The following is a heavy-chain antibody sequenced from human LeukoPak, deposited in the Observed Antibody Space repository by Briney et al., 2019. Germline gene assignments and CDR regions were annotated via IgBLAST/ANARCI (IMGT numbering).Heavy chain of an antibody. CDR1: GGSISSSSYY. D-gene: IGHD3-16*01. CDR2: IYYSGST. Sequence: SETVSLTCTVSGGSISSSSYYWGWIRQPPGKGLEWIGSIYYSGSTYYNPSLKSRVTISVDTSKNQFSLKLSSVTAADTAVYYCARGKWGSYNYWGQGTLVTVSS. J-gene: IGHJ4*02. CDR3: ARGKWGSYNY. V-gene: IGHV4-39*01.